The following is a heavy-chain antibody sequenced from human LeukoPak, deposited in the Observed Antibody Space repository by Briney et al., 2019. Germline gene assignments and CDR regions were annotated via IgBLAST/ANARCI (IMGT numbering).Heavy chain of an antibody. D-gene: IGHD2-15*01. CDR2: IKQDGSEK. CDR3: AREYCSGGSCYWGGTNSFDP. V-gene: IGHV3-7*01. CDR1: GFTFTTYW. J-gene: IGHJ5*02. Sequence: GGSLRLSCAASGFTFTTYWMSWVRQAPGKGLEWVANIKQDGSEKYYVDSVKGRFTISRDNAKNSLYLQMNSLRAEDTAVYYCAREYCSGGSCYWGGTNSFDPWGQGTLVTVSS.